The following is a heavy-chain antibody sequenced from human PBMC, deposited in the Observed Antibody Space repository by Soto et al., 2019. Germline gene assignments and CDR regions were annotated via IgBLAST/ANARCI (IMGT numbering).Heavy chain of an antibody. Sequence: SETLSLTCSVSGRSMSSNYWSWIRQSPDKGLEWLGYVFYGGTDYNPSLGGRVSMSVETSKSQFSLKLTSVTVADTAVYHCATVRGVGRYWFDTWGPGILVTVSS. D-gene: IGHD2-8*02. CDR3: ATVRGVGRYWFDT. CDR2: VFYGGT. CDR1: GRSMSSNY. J-gene: IGHJ5*02. V-gene: IGHV4-59*01.